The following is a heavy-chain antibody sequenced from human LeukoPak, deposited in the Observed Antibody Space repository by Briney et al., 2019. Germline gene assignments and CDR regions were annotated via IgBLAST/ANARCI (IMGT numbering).Heavy chain of an antibody. CDR2: ISGSSGST. Sequence: GGSLRLSCAASGFTFSSYAMSWVRQAPGKGLEWVSAISGSSGSTYYADSVKGRFTVSRDDSKSTLYLQMNSLRAEDTAVYYCARGRQNYGDYPYWGQGTLVTVSS. V-gene: IGHV3-23*01. CDR1: GFTFSSYA. CDR3: ARGRQNYGDYPY. J-gene: IGHJ4*02. D-gene: IGHD4-17*01.